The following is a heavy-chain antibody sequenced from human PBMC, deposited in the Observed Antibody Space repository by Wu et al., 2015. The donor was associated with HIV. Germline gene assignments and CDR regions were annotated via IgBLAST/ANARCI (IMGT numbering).Heavy chain of an antibody. V-gene: IGHV1-18*01. J-gene: IGHJ4*02. D-gene: IGHD2-15*01. CDR2: ISAYNGNT. CDR1: GYTFTSYG. Sequence: QVQLVQSGAEVKKPGASVKVSCKASGYTFTSYGISWVRQAPGQGLEWMGWISAYNGNTNYAQKLQGRVSMTTDTSTSTAYMELRSLRSDDTAVYYCARDVSNMGYCSGGSCYSVGWGYWGQGTLVTVSS. CDR3: ARDVSNMGYCSGGSCYSVGWGY.